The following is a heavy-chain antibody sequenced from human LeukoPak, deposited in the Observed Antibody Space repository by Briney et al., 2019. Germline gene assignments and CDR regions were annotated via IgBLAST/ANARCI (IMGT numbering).Heavy chain of an antibody. CDR3: AKDWASGNYFDY. J-gene: IGHJ4*02. V-gene: IGHV3-23*01. CDR1: GFTFSSYA. Sequence: GGSLRLSCAASGFTFSSYAMSWVRQAPGKGLEWVSGISGGGGSTYYADPVKGRFTISRDNSKNTLYMQMNSLRAEDTAVYYCAKDWASGNYFDYWGQGTLVTVSS. CDR2: ISGGGGST. D-gene: IGHD1-14*01.